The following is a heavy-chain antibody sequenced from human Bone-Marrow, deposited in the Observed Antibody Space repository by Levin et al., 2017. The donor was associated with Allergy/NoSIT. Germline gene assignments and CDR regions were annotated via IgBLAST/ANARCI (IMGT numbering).Heavy chain of an antibody. D-gene: IGHD2-15*01. CDR3: ASNTPDLAGIPLQDYYGMDV. J-gene: IGHJ6*02. V-gene: IGHV3-48*03. Sequence: GGSLRLSCAASGFTFSSYEMNWVRQAPGKGLEWVSYISSSGSTIYYADSVKGRFTISRDNAKNSLYLQMNSLRAEDTAVYYCASNTPDLAGIPLQDYYGMDVWGQGTTVTVSS. CDR2: ISSSGSTI. CDR1: GFTFSSYE.